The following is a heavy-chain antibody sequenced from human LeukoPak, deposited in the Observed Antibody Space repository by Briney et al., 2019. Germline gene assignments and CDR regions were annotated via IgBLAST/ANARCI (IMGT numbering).Heavy chain of an antibody. CDR1: GYSFTSYL. D-gene: IGHD6-13*01. CDR2: IHPGDFET. Sequence: GESLKISCKGPGYSFTSYLIAWVRQMPGKGLEWMGIIHPGDFETRYSPYFQGQVSSSVDKSISTAYLQWSSLKASDTAMYYCARQPRVGRSWYIFDYWGQGTLVTVSS. J-gene: IGHJ4*02. V-gene: IGHV5-51*01. CDR3: ARQPRVGRSWYIFDY.